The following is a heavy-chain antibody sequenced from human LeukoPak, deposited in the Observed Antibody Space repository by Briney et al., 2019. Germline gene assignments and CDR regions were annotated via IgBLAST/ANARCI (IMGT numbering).Heavy chain of an antibody. J-gene: IGHJ5*02. CDR3: APRGDIEHSYGYGKWFDP. CDR1: GGSFSTYY. Sequence: SETLSLTCAVYGGSFSTYYWSWIRQPPGKGLEWIGEINYSGSTNYNASLKSRVTISIDTSKNQFSLRLSSVTAADTAVYYCAPRGDIEHSYGYGKWFDPWGQGTRVTVSS. D-gene: IGHD5-18*01. V-gene: IGHV4-34*01. CDR2: INYSGST.